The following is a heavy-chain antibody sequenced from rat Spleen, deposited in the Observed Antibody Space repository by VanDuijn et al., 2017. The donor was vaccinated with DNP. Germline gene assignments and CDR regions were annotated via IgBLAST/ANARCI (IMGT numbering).Heavy chain of an antibody. CDR3: TTLNYYASLSGYFDY. D-gene: IGHD1-12*01. V-gene: IGHV5-31*01. J-gene: IGHJ2*01. CDR1: GFTFNKYW. Sequence: EVQLVESGGDLVQPGRSLKLSCVASGFTFNKYWMTWIRQVPGKGLEWVASITTSGGNTYYPDSVKGRFTISRDNGKSTLYLQMDSLRSEDTATYFCTTLNYYASLSGYFDYWGQGVMVTVSS. CDR2: ITTSGGNT.